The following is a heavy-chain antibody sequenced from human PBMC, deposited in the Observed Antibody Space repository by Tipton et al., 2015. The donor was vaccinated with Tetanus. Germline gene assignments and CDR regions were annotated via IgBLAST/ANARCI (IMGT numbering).Heavy chain of an antibody. Sequence: APGKGLEWISYISYSSTSIYYADSVKGRFAVSRDNAKNSLYLQMNTLTDDDTAVYYCARRGEARANWFDSWGQGTLASVSS. CDR3: ARRGEARANWFDS. CDR2: ISYSSTSI. V-gene: IGHV3-48*02. J-gene: IGHJ5*01.